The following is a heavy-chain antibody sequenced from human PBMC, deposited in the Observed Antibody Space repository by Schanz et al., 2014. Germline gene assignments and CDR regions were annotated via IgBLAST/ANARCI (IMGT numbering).Heavy chain of an antibody. CDR1: GYIFGSHG. Sequence: QLMQSGSEVRKPGASVKVSCKASGYIFGSHGMTWVRQAPGQGPELMGWINAHTGNTQYAQKFQGRVNMTRDTVTTTVHLELTRLRTDDTAIYYGARVHSATYHYNSPGAFDIWGQGTRVTVSS. CDR3: ARVHSATYHYNSPGAFDI. D-gene: IGHD3-10*01. J-gene: IGHJ3*02. CDR2: INAHTGNT. V-gene: IGHV1-18*01.